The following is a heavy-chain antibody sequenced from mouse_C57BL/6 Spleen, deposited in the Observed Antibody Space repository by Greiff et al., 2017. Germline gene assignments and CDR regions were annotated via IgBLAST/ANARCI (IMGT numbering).Heavy chain of an antibody. CDR1: GYTFTDYY. V-gene: IGHV1-26*01. CDR2: INPNNGGT. Sequence: EVQLQQSGPELVKPGASVKISCKASGYTFTDYYMNWVKQSHGKSLEWIGDINPNNGGTSYNQKFKGKATLTVDKSSSTAYMELRSLTSEDSAVYYCARGGDYDEDVMDYWGQGTSVTVSS. CDR3: ARGGDYDEDVMDY. J-gene: IGHJ4*01. D-gene: IGHD2-4*01.